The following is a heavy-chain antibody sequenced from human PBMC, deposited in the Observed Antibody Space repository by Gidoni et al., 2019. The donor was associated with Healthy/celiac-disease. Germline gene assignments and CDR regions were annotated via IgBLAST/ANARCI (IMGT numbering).Heavy chain of an antibody. D-gene: IGHD5-18*01. CDR3: AREEPGDTAMDY. CDR2: ISYDGSNK. V-gene: IGHV3-30-3*01. Sequence: QVQLVESGGGVVQPGRSLRLSCAASGFTFSSYAMHWVRQSPGQGLEWVAVISYDGSNKYYADSVKGRFTISRDNSKNTLYLQMNSLRAEDTAVYYCAREEPGDTAMDYWGQGTLVTVSS. CDR1: GFTFSSYA. J-gene: IGHJ4*02.